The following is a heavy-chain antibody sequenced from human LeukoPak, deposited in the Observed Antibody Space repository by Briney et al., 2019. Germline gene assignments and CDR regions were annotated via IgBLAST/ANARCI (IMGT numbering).Heavy chain of an antibody. CDR3: ARLRDPSSSSPWFDP. D-gene: IGHD6-6*01. Sequence: SVKVSCKASGGTFSSYAISWVRQAPGQGLEWMGRIIPILGIANYAQKFQGRVTITADKSTSTAYMELSSLRSEDTAVYYCARLRDPSSSSPWFDPWGQGTLVTVSS. J-gene: IGHJ5*02. CDR2: IIPILGIA. CDR1: GGTFSSYA. V-gene: IGHV1-69*04.